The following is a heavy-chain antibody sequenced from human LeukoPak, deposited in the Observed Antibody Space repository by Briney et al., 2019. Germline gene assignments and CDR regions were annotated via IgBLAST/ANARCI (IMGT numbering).Heavy chain of an antibody. V-gene: IGHV1-2*02. CDR2: INSNSGGT. CDR3: ARARWQLVPYFDS. Sequence: ASVKVSCKASGYTFTDYYMHWVRQAPGQGLEWMGWINSNSGGTNFAQKFQGRVAMTRDTSISTAYLELGSLRSDDTAAYFCARARWQLVPYFDSWGQGTLVTVSS. D-gene: IGHD6-6*01. J-gene: IGHJ4*02. CDR1: GYTFTDYY.